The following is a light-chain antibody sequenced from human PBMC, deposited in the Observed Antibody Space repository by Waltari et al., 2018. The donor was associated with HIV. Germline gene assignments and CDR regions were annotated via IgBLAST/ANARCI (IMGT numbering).Light chain of an antibody. CDR3: ATWDDTLNGVI. J-gene: IGLJ2*01. Sequence: QSVLTQPPSASGTPGQRVTISCSGGSSNIGSNSVHWYQQLPGTAPRLLLYSIHQRPSRVPDRFSGSKSGTSASLAISGLQSEDEADYYCATWDDTLNGVIFGGGTKLTVL. CDR2: SIH. CDR1: SSNIGSNS. V-gene: IGLV1-44*01.